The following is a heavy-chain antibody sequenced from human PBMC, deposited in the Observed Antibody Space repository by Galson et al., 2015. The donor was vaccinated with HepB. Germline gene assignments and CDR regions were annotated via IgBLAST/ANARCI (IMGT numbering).Heavy chain of an antibody. V-gene: IGHV5-51*01. CDR3: ARRQIYGSGLYSMDV. J-gene: IGHJ6*02. CDR2: IYPSASET. D-gene: IGHD2-15*01. Sequence: SGAEVKKPGESLKISCEGSGYRFSMYWIGWVRQMPGRGLEWMGSIYPSASETRYSPSFQGQVTISADKSISTAYLQWSSPKASDTAMYYCARRQIYGSGLYSMDVWGQGTTVTVSS. CDR1: GYRFSMYW.